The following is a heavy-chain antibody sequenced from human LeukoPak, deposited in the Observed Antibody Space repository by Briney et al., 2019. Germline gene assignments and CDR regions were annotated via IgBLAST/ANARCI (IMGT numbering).Heavy chain of an antibody. CDR3: ARYYYSSPHQFDY. CDR1: GGTFSSYA. J-gene: IGHJ4*02. Sequence: ASVKVSCKASGGTFSSYAISWVRQAPGQGLEWMGGIIPIFGTANYAQKFQGRVTITADESTSIAYMELSSLRSEDTAVYYCARYYYSSPHQFDYRGQGTLVTVSS. D-gene: IGHD3-10*01. CDR2: IIPIFGTA. V-gene: IGHV1-69*13.